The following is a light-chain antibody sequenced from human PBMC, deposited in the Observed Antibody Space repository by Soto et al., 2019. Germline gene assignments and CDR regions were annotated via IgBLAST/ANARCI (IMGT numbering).Light chain of an antibody. V-gene: IGLV2-8*01. CDR2: EVS. J-gene: IGLJ1*01. Sequence: QCVLTQPPSASGSPGQSGTISCTGTSSDVGGYNYVSWYQQHPGKAPKLMIYEVSKRPSGVPDRFSGSKSGNTASLTVSGLQAEDEADYYCSSYAGSNNYVFGTGTKLTVL. CDR3: SSYAGSNNYV. CDR1: SSDVGGYNY.